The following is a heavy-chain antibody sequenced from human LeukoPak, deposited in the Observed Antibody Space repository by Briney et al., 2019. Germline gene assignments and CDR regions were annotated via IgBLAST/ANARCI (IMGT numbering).Heavy chain of an antibody. J-gene: IGHJ3*02. V-gene: IGHV3-23*01. CDR2: ISASGGTT. D-gene: IGHD3-22*01. CDR1: GFTFSNYA. Sequence: GGSLRLSCAASGFTFSNYAMPWVRQAPGKGVEWVSGISASGGTTYYADSVKGRFTISRDNSKNALYLLMNSLRAEDTSVYYCAKRPRDTSGYYLGAFDIWGQGTMVTVSS. CDR3: AKRPRDTSGYYLGAFDI.